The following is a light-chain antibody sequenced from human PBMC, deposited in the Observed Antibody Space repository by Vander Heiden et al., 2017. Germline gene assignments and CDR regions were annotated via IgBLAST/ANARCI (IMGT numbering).Light chain of an antibody. CDR3: HEDDYLRHT. V-gene: IGKV1-33*01. J-gene: IGKJ5*01. CDR1: LDITIY. Sequence: DIQMTQSPSSLSASVGDKITITCQASLDITIYLNWYQQKPGKAPKLLIYDASNLETGVPSRFSGSGSGTHFTFTISSRQPEDFATYYCHEDDYLRHTFGQGTRMEIK. CDR2: DAS.